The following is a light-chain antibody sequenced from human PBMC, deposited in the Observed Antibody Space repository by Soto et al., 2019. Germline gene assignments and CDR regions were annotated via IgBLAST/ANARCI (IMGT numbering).Light chain of an antibody. CDR2: DVT. Sequence: QSALTKPASVSGAPGQSITISCTGTSSDVGGYNYVSWYQQPPGKAPKLMIYDVTNRPSGVSDRFSGSKSGNTASLTIPGLRPEDEADYYCSSYSTSTTPSYVFGTGTKSPS. J-gene: IGLJ1*01. CDR3: SSYSTSTTPSYV. V-gene: IGLV2-14*01. CDR1: SSDVGGYNY.